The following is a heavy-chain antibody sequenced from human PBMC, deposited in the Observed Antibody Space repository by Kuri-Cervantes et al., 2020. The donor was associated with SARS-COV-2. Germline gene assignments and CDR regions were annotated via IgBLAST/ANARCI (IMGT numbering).Heavy chain of an antibody. CDR2: ISSSSSTI. CDR3: ARDRIAAAGDYYYYMDV. J-gene: IGHJ6*03. Sequence: GGSLRLSCAASGFTFSSYSMNWVRQAPGKGLEWVSYISSSSSTIYYADSVKGRFTISRDNAKNSLYLQMNSLRAEDTAVYYCARDRIAAAGDYYYYMDVWGKGTTGTESS. D-gene: IGHD6-13*01. V-gene: IGHV3-48*01. CDR1: GFTFSSYS.